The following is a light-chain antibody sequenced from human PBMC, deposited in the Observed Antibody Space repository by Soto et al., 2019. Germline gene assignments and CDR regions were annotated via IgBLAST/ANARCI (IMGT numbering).Light chain of an antibody. V-gene: IGKV1-5*01. J-gene: IGKJ5*01. CDR1: QSISRW. Sequence: DIQMTQSPSSLSASVGDRVTITCRASQSISRWLAWYQQKPGKSPKILISDASILESGVPSRFSGSGSGTEFRLTISRLQPDDFATYFCQQYNSFSLITFGQGTRLEIK. CDR3: QQYNSFSLIT. CDR2: DAS.